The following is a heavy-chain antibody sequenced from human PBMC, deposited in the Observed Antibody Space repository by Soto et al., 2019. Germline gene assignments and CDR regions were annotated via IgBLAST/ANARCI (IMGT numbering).Heavy chain of an antibody. Sequence: QVHLVQSGAEVKKPGSSVKVSCKASGGTFSPYTINWVRQAPGQGLEWMGRIIPFLGVTTNAQTFQDRVTITADKSTSTAYLEFRNLRSEDTAGYYCTIYWYSSVSTWEFGGHCGQGSLVTISS. CDR3: TIYWYSSVSTWEFGGH. CDR1: GGTFSPYT. D-gene: IGHD2-8*02. J-gene: IGHJ4*02. V-gene: IGHV1-69*02. CDR2: IIPFLGVT.